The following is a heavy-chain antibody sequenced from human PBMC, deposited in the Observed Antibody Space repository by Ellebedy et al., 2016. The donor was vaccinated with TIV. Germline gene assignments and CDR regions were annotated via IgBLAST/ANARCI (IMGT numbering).Heavy chain of an antibody. Sequence: GESLKISCAASGFTFSSYGMHWVRQAPGKGLEWVAVIWYDGSNKYYGDSVKGRFTISRDNSKNTLYLQMNSLRAEDTAVYYCARGRGGVGATNGFDYWGQGTLVTVSS. CDR2: IWYDGSNK. CDR3: ARGRGGVGATNGFDY. D-gene: IGHD1-26*01. J-gene: IGHJ4*02. V-gene: IGHV3-33*01. CDR1: GFTFSSYG.